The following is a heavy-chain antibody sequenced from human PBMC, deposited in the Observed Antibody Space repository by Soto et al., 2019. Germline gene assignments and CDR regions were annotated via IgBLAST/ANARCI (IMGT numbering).Heavy chain of an antibody. D-gene: IGHD3-22*01. CDR2: IHYSGSS. CDR3: ARVRGYYDSTGYLYYFDY. Sequence: SETLSLTCTVSGGSISSYYWSWIRQPPGKGLEWIGYIHYSGSSNYNPSLKSRVTISVDKSKNQFSLDLSSVTAADTAVYYCARVRGYYDSTGYLYYFDYWGQGALVTVSS. J-gene: IGHJ4*02. CDR1: GGSISSYY. V-gene: IGHV4-59*01.